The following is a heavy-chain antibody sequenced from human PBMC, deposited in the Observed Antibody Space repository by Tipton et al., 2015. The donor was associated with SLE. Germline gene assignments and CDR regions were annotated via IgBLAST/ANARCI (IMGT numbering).Heavy chain of an antibody. J-gene: IGHJ5*02. V-gene: IGHV4-34*01. Sequence: TLSLTCAVYGGPFSGYYWSWIRQPPGKGLEWIGEINHSGSTNYNPSLKSRVTISMDTSKNQFSLKLRSVTAADTAVYYCARGHPHIVVVIGGGWFDPWGQGTLVTVSS. CDR1: GGPFSGYY. CDR3: ARGHPHIVVVIGGGWFDP. CDR2: INHSGST. D-gene: IGHD2-21*01.